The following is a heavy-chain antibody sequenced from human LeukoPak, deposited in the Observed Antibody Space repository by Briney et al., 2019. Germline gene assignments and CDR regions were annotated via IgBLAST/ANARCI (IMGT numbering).Heavy chain of an antibody. D-gene: IGHD6-6*01. V-gene: IGHV4-34*01. Sequence: SETLSLTCTVSGDSIRSYDWSWIRQSPGKGLEWIGEINHSGSTNYNPSLKSRVTISVDTSKNQFSLKLSSVTAADTAVYYCARVGAARVFDYWGQGTLVTVSS. J-gene: IGHJ4*02. CDR1: GDSIRSYD. CDR3: ARVGAARVFDY. CDR2: INHSGST.